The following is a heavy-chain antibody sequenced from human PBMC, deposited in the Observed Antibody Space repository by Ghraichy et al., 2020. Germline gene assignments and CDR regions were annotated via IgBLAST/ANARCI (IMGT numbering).Heavy chain of an antibody. V-gene: IGHV3-21*01. D-gene: IGHD3-22*01. J-gene: IGHJ4*02. Sequence: LSLTCAASGFSFNGYTMNWVRQAPGKGLEWVSSITSGGSYIYYADSVKGRFTISRDNAKNSLYLQMNSLRAEDTALYYCASATYYSAGSGYYWGQGTLVTVSS. CDR2: ITSGGSYI. CDR3: ASATYYSAGSGYY. CDR1: GFSFNGYT.